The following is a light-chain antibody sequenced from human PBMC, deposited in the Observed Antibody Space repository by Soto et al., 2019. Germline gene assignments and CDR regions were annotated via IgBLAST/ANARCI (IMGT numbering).Light chain of an antibody. CDR2: EVT. Sequence: QSALTQPPSASGSPGQSVNISGTGTSSDVGAYNYVSWYQQYPGKAPKLMIYEVTKRPSGVPDRFSGSKSGNTASLTVSGLQAEDEADYYCTSYVGNDIWVFGGGTKLTVL. CDR3: TSYVGNDIWV. V-gene: IGLV2-8*01. J-gene: IGLJ3*02. CDR1: SSDVGAYNY.